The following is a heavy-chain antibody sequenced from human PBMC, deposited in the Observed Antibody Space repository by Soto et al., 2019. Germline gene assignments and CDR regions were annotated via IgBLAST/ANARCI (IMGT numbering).Heavy chain of an antibody. V-gene: IGHV4-59*01. D-gene: IGHD1-26*01. CDR3: ARGVGATSFAY. Sequence: QVQLQESGPGLVKPSETLSLTCTVSGGSISSYYWSWIRQPPGKGLEWIGYIYYSGSTNYNPSLKSRVTISVDTSKNQFSLKLSSVTAADTAVYYCARGVGATSFAYWGQGTLVTVSS. J-gene: IGHJ4*02. CDR2: IYYSGST. CDR1: GGSISSYY.